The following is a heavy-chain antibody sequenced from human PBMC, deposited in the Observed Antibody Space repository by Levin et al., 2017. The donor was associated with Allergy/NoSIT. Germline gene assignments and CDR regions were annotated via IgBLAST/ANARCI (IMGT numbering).Heavy chain of an antibody. V-gene: IGHV4-59*08. CDR1: GGSISSYY. D-gene: IGHD6-19*01. CDR3: ARGYASGWYGELGF. Sequence: PSETLSLTCSVSGGSISSYYWTWIRQPPGKGLEWIGNIYYSGTTNYNPSLKSRVTISVDTSKNQFSLKLSSVTAADTAVYYCARGYASGWYGELGFWGQGTLVTVSS. J-gene: IGHJ4*02. CDR2: IYYSGTT.